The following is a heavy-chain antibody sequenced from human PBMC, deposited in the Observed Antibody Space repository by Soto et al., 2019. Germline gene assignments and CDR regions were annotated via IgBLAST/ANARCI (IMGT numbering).Heavy chain of an antibody. J-gene: IGHJ4*02. D-gene: IGHD2-15*01. CDR2: ISWDSGVI. Sequence: EVHLVESGGGLAQPGRSLRLSCVASGFSLDHYAMHWVRQAPGKGLEWVSGISWDSGVIDYADSGRGRFTISRDNAKNSLYLQMTSLRAEDTALYYCVKDNVGVYCSGGSCYFDYWGQGSLVTVSS. CDR1: GFSLDHYA. CDR3: VKDNVGVYCSGGSCYFDY. V-gene: IGHV3-9*01.